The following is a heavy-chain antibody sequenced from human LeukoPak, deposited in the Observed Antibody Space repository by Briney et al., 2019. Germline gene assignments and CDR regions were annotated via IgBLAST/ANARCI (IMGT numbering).Heavy chain of an antibody. J-gene: IGHJ4*02. CDR1: GFSFSNAW. D-gene: IGHD5-12*01. Sequence: GGSLRLSCAASGFSFSNAWMIWVRQAPGKGLEWVGRIKSKTDGRTTDYAAPVKDRFTFSRDDSKNTLYLQMNNLQTEDTAVYYCTTSLSGYDFLFDYWGQGTLVTVSS. V-gene: IGHV3-15*01. CDR3: TTSLSGYDFLFDY. CDR2: IKSKTDGRTT.